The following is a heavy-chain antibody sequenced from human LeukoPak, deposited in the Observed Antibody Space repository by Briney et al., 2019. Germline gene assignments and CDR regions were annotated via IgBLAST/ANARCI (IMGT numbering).Heavy chain of an antibody. V-gene: IGHV3-53*01. D-gene: IGHD2-15*01. Sequence: GGSLRLSCAVSGFTVSNNYMSWVRQAPGKGLEWVSVVYSGGSTYYADSVKGRFTISRDNSKNTLHLQMSSLRAEDTAVYYCASRLPPPPNWGQGTLVTVSS. CDR3: ASRLPPPPN. CDR1: GFTVSNNY. CDR2: VYSGGST. J-gene: IGHJ4*02.